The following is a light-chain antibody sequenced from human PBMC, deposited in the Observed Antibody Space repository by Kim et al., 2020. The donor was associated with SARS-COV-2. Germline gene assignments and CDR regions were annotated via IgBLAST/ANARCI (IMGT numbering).Light chain of an antibody. J-gene: IGLJ1*01. CDR2: YVS. V-gene: IGLV2-14*03. CDR1: TSDIGGYKY. Sequence: QSALTQPASVSGSPGQSITISCTGTTSDIGGYKYVSWYQQYPGKAPKLMIYYVSERPSGVSNRFSGSKSGNTASLTISGLQAGDEADYYCSSYSSSKTDVFGTGTKVTVL. CDR3: SSYSSSKTDV.